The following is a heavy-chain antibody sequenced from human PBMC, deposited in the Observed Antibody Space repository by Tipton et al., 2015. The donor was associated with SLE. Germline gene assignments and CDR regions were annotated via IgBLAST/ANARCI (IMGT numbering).Heavy chain of an antibody. J-gene: IGHJ3*02. CDR2: FYYSGAT. CDR1: SHSISNDNW. D-gene: IGHD3-16*02. Sequence: TLSLTCAVSSHSISNDNWWGWIRQPPGKGLEWIGYFYYSGATYYNPSLQSRVTMSADTSKNQFSLKLSSVTAADTAVYYCAQAHLWGSYRYASDIWGQGTMVTVSS. CDR3: AQAHLWGSYRYASDI. V-gene: IGHV4-28*01.